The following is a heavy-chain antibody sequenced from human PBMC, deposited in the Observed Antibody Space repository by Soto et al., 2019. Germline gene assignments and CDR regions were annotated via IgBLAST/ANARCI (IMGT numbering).Heavy chain of an antibody. CDR1: GFTFSDSY. V-gene: IGHV3-11*01. J-gene: IGHJ6*02. Sequence: PGGSLRLSCAASGFTFSDSYMSWIRQAPGKGLEWISYITFSGNTAYYADSLKGRFTISRDNAKNSLYLQMNRLRAEDTAVYYCARGSGYCSSTSYLSYYAMDVYGQASTVTVSS. D-gene: IGHD2-2*01. CDR3: ARGSGYCSSTSYLSYYAMDV. CDR2: ITFSGNTA.